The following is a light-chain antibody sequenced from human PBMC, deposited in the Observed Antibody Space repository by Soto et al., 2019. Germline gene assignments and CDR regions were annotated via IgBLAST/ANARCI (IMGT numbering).Light chain of an antibody. CDR3: QQYNDWPT. Sequence: ETVMTQSPATLSVSPGERATLSCRASQSVRSNLAWYQHKPGQAPRLLIYGASTRATGIAARFSGSGSETEFTLTISSLQSEDVAVYYCQQYNDWPTFGHGTRLEIK. V-gene: IGKV3-15*01. J-gene: IGKJ5*01. CDR1: QSVRSN. CDR2: GAS.